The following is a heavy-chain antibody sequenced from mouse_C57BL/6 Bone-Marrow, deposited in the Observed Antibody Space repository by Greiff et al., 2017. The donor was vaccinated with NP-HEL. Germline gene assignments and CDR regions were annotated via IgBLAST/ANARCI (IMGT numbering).Heavy chain of an antibody. D-gene: IGHD1-1*01. Sequence: VQLQQSGAELVKPGASVKMSCKASGYTFTTYPIEWMKQNHGKSLEWIGNFHPYNDDTKYNEKFKGKATLTVEKSSSTVYLELSRLTSDDSAVYYCARGDYGSSYVWYFDVWGTGTTVTVSS. V-gene: IGHV1-47*01. CDR2: FHPYNDDT. CDR3: ARGDYGSSYVWYFDV. CDR1: GYTFTTYP. J-gene: IGHJ1*03.